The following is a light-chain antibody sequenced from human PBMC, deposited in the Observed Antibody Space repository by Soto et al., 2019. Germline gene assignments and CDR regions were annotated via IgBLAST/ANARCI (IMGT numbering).Light chain of an antibody. J-gene: IGLJ1*01. V-gene: IGLV2-23*02. CDR2: EVN. Sequence: QSVLTQPASASGSPGQSITISCTGTSRNVGSYKLVSWYQQHPGKAPNLMIVEVNKRPSGVSNRFSGSKSGNTASLTISGLKVEDEADYYCCSSGGSPSYGFGTGTKGTVL. CDR1: SRNVGSYKL. CDR3: CSSGGSPSYG.